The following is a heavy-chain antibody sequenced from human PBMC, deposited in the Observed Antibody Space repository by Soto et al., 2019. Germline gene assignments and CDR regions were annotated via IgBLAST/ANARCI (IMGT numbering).Heavy chain of an antibody. CDR2: IYYSGST. CDR1: GGSISSYY. D-gene: IGHD2-2*01. CDR3: ARHSVCSSTSCYVGNYMDV. Sequence: PSETLSLTCTVSGGSISSYYWSWIRQPPGKGLEWIGYIYYSGSTNYNPSLKSRVTISVDTSKNQFSLKLSSVTAADTAVYYCARHSVCSSTSCYVGNYMDVWGKGTTVTVSS. V-gene: IGHV4-59*08. J-gene: IGHJ6*03.